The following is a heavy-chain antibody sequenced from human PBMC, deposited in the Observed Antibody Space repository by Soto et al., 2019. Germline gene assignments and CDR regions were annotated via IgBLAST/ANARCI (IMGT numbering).Heavy chain of an antibody. J-gene: IGHJ4*02. CDR1: DVSMSGYY. D-gene: IGHD6-6*01. Sequence: KPAETLAPTCRVSDVSMSGYYWSWIREAARKVLEGIGYGCYTESTTYNPALQSRVTISVDTSNKQCSLSLRIATAADTAVYFCARSIAVPSSHIDHWGQGIRVTVSS. CDR3: ARSIAVPSSHIDH. CDR2: GCYTEST. V-gene: IGHV4-59*01.